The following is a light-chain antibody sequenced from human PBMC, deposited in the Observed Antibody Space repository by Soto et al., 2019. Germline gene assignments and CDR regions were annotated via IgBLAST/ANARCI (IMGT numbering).Light chain of an antibody. J-gene: IGLJ1*01. V-gene: IGLV2-14*03. CDR2: DVS. Sequence: QSARTQPASVSGSPGQSITISCTGTSSDVGRYNYVSWYQQYPGKAPKLMLYDVSKRPSGVADRFAGSKSGNTASLTISGLQPEDEADYYCSSYRSSSTYVFGTGTKLTVL. CDR1: SSDVGRYNY. CDR3: SSYRSSSTYV.